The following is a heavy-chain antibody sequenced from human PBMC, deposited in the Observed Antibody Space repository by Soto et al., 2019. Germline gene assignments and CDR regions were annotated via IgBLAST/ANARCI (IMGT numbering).Heavy chain of an antibody. J-gene: IGHJ4*01. Sequence: GGSLRLSCAASGFTFSSYGMHWVRQAPGKGLEWVAVISYDGSNKYYADSVKGRFTISRDNSKNTLYLQMNSLRAEDTALYYCAKSRYYSGGFCHSNFDYWGQGTMVTVSS. CDR2: ISYDGSNK. V-gene: IGHV3-30*18. CDR3: AKSRYYSGGFCHSNFDY. D-gene: IGHD2-15*01. CDR1: GFTFSSYG.